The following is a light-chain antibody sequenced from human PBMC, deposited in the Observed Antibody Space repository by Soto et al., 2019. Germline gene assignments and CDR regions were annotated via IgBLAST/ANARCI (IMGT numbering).Light chain of an antibody. V-gene: IGKV1-39*01. CDR1: QSINTY. CDR3: QQRYSSPRIT. Sequence: DIQMTQSPSSLSASVGDRVTITCRASQSINTYLNWYQQKPGKAPKLLIYAASSLQSGVPSRFSGSGSGTDFTLTISSLQLEDFATFYCQQRYSSPRITFGQGTRLEIK. CDR2: AAS. J-gene: IGKJ5*01.